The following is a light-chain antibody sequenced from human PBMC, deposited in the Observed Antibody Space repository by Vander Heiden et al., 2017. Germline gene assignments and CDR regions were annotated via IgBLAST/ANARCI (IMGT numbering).Light chain of an antibody. Sequence: DIQMTQSPSSLSASVGDRVTITCRASQSISHYLNWYQHRPGKAPKLLIYAASSLESGVPSRFRGSGSGTDFTLTITNLQPEDSATYYCLQSYDTGYVFGQGTKLEIK. V-gene: IGKV1-39*01. J-gene: IGKJ2*01. CDR2: AAS. CDR1: QSISHY. CDR3: LQSYDTGYV.